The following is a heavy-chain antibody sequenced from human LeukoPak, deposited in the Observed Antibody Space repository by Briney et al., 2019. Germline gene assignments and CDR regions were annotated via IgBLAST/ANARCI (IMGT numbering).Heavy chain of an antibody. D-gene: IGHD3-16*02. CDR1: GYTFTSYY. V-gene: IGHV1-46*01. CDR2: INPSGGST. Sequence: ASVTVSCMASGYTFTSYYLHWLRQPPGQGLEGMGLINPSGGSTIYAQKFQGRGTITRDMSTSTVYMELSSLRSEDPAVYYCARSRVVPRHPLRLGELSPLSPFDYWGQGTLVTVSS. CDR3: ARSRVVPRHPLRLGELSPLSPFDY. J-gene: IGHJ4*02.